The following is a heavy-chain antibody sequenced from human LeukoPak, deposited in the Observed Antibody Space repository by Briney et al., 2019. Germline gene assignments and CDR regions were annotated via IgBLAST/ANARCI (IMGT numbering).Heavy chain of an antibody. Sequence: PGGSLRLSCAASGFTFSSYAMSWVRQAPGKGLEWVSAISGSGGSTYYADSVKGRFTISRDNSKNTLYLQMNSLRAEDTAVYYCAKDPLAGIAAAGTEISFDYWGQGTLVTVSS. D-gene: IGHD6-13*01. V-gene: IGHV3-23*01. CDR2: ISGSGGST. J-gene: IGHJ4*02. CDR3: AKDPLAGIAAAGTEISFDY. CDR1: GFTFSSYA.